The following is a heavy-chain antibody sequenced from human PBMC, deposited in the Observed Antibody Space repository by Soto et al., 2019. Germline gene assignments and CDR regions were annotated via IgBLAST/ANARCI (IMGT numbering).Heavy chain of an antibody. Sequence: QITLKESGPTLVKPTQTLTLTCIFSGFSFSADGVGVGWIRQPPGKALEWLALIFWDDDARYSPSLKSRLTITKDPSKNQVVLTMTNMDPVDTATYSCAHAYGGTSWPNDAFDVWGPGTVVTVSS. D-gene: IGHD2-21*01. CDR1: GFSFSADGVG. J-gene: IGHJ3*01. V-gene: IGHV2-5*02. CDR3: AHAYGGTSWPNDAFDV. CDR2: IFWDDDA.